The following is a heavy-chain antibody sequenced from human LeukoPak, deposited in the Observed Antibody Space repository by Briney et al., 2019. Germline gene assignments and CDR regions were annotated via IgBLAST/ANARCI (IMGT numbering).Heavy chain of an antibody. J-gene: IGHJ6*04. Sequence: GECLQISCKGSGYSSTSYWISWVGQMPGKGLEWMGWIVPSDSYTNYCPSFQGHVTISADKSISTAYLQWSSLKASDTAMYYCASLRGGNYYYGMDVWGKGTTVTVSS. D-gene: IGHD3-10*01. CDR2: IVPSDSYT. CDR3: ASLRGGNYYYGMDV. CDR1: GYSSTSYW. V-gene: IGHV5-10-1*01.